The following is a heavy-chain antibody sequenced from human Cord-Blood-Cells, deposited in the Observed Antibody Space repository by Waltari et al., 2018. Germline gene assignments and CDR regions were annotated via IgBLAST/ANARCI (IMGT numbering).Heavy chain of an antibody. CDR2: INHSVST. J-gene: IGHJ5*02. V-gene: IGHV4-34*01. D-gene: IGHD3-10*01. CDR3: ARGGEDNWFDP. Sequence: QVQLQQWGAGLLKPSETLSLTFAVQGGSFLGSYPSWIRQPPGKGLEWIGEINHSVSTNYNPSLKSRVTISVDTSKNQFSLKLSSVTAADTAVYYCARGGEDNWFDPWGQGTLVTVSS. CDR1: GGSFLGSY.